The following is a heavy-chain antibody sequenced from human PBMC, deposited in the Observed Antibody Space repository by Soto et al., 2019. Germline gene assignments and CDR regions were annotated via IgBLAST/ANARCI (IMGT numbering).Heavy chain of an antibody. Sequence: SETLSLTCAVYGGSFSGYYWSWIRQPPGKGLEWIGEINHSGSTNYNPSLKSRVTISVDTSKNQFSLKLSSVTAADTAVYYCARVLEYCSGGSCYSYYFDYWGQGTLVTVSS. D-gene: IGHD2-15*01. V-gene: IGHV4-34*01. J-gene: IGHJ4*02. CDR3: ARVLEYCSGGSCYSYYFDY. CDR1: GGSFSGYY. CDR2: INHSGST.